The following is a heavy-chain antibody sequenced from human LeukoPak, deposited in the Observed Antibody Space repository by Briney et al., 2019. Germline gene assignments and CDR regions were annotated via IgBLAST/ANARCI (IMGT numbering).Heavy chain of an antibody. CDR2: IKQDGSEK. Sequence: PGGSLRLSCAASGFTFSSYWITWVRQAPGKGLEWVANIKQDGSEKYYVDSVKGRFTISRDNAKSSLYLQMNSLRAEDTAVYYCARGLRDLFDYWGQGTLVTVSS. D-gene: IGHD5-12*01. V-gene: IGHV3-7*01. CDR1: GFTFSSYW. CDR3: ARGLRDLFDY. J-gene: IGHJ4*02.